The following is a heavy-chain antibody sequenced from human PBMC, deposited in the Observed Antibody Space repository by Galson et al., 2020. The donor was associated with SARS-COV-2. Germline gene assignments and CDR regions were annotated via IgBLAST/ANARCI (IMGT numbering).Heavy chain of an antibody. Sequence: PSETLSLTCTVSGGSISGYYWSWIRQPAGKGLEWMGRIPSSGKTDYSPSLRSRLTMSVDTSKNQFSLTLTAVTAADMAVYYCTRGPAMTTPTTHHGFDVWGQGAAVTISS. V-gene: IGHV4-4*07. CDR2: IPSSGKT. CDR1: GGSISGYY. CDR3: TRGPAMTTPTTHHGFDV. D-gene: IGHD1-7*01. J-gene: IGHJ6*02.